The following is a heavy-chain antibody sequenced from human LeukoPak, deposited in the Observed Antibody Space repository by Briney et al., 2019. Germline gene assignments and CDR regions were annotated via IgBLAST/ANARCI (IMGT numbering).Heavy chain of an antibody. D-gene: IGHD2-8*01. CDR2: IYYSGST. J-gene: IGHJ3*02. CDR3: ARKWPGVGAFDI. Sequence: SETLSLTCTVSGGSISSYYWSWIRQPPGKGLEWIGSIYYSGSTYYNPSLKSRVTISVDTSKNQFSLKLSSVTAADTAVYYCARKWPGVGAFDIWGQGTMVTVSS. CDR1: GGSISSYY. V-gene: IGHV4-39*07.